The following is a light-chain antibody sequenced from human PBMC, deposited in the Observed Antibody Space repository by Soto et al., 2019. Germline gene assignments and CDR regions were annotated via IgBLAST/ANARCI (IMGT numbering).Light chain of an antibody. V-gene: IGLV4-60*02. J-gene: IGLJ3*02. CDR2: LEGSGSY. CDR1: SGHMSFT. Sequence: QSVLTQSSSASASLGSSVKLTCTLSSGHMSFTIAWHQQQPGKAPRYLMKLEGSGSYNKGSGVPDRFSGSSSGAARYLTISNLQFEDEADYYCETWDSNIRVFGGGTKVTVL. CDR3: ETWDSNIRV.